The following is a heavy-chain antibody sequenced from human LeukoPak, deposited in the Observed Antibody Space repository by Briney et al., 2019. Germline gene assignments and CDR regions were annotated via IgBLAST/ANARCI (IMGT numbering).Heavy chain of an antibody. CDR1: GFTFSSYW. V-gene: IGHV3-7*01. CDR3: ARGYRYCSGGSCLDI. CDR2: IKQDGSEK. D-gene: IGHD2-15*01. J-gene: IGHJ3*02. Sequence: AGGSLRLSCAASGFTFSSYWMSWVRQAPGKGLEWVANIKQDGSEKYYVDSVKGRFTISRDNAKNSLYLQMNSLRAEDTAVYYCARGYRYCSGGSCLDIWGQGTMVTASS.